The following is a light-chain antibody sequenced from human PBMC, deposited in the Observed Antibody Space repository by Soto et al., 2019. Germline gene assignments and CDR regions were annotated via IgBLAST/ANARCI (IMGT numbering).Light chain of an antibody. CDR2: AAT. V-gene: IGKV1-39*01. Sequence: DIPLTQSPSSLSASVGDRVTITCRASQTIDTYLNWYQHKPGTAPKVLIYAATYLQNGVPSRFSDTGSGADFTLTISSLQPEDFATYYCQQNFNFPRTFGQGTKVDIK. CDR1: QTIDTY. CDR3: QQNFNFPRT. J-gene: IGKJ1*01.